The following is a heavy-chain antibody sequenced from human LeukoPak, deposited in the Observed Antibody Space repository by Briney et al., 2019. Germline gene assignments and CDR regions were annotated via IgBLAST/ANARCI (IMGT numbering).Heavy chain of an antibody. Sequence: SVKVSCKASGGTFSSYAISWVRQAPRQGLEWMGVIIPIFGTANYAQKFQGRVTITADASTSTAYMELSSLRSEDTAVYYCASLVAVLSVWYYFDYWGQGTLVTVSS. CDR2: IIPIFGTA. CDR3: ASLVAVLSVWYYFDY. J-gene: IGHJ4*02. CDR1: GGTFSSYA. D-gene: IGHD6-19*01. V-gene: IGHV1-69*13.